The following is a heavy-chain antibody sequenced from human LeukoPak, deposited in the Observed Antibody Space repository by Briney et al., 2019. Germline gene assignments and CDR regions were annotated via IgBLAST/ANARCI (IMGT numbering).Heavy chain of an antibody. CDR1: GFTFSSYE. CDR3: ARDRATNVY. Sequence: GGSLRLSCAASGFTFSSYEMNWVRQAPGKGLEWVANIKQDGSEKYYVDSVKGRFTISRDNAKNSLYLQMNSLRAEDTAVYYCARDRATNVYWGQGTLVTVSS. CDR2: IKQDGSEK. J-gene: IGHJ4*02. D-gene: IGHD1-26*01. V-gene: IGHV3-7*01.